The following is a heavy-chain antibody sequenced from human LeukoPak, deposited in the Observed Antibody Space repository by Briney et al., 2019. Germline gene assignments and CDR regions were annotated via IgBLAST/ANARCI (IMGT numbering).Heavy chain of an antibody. CDR3: ASSTMVRGVIRYYFDY. V-gene: IGHV4-59*08. CDR2: IYYSGST. CDR1: GGSISSYY. J-gene: IGHJ4*02. Sequence: SETLSLTCTVSGGSISSYYWSWIRQPPGKGLEWIGYIYYSGSTNYNPSLKSRVTISLDTSKAQFSLKLRSVTAADTAVYYCASSTMVRGVIRYYFDYWGQGTLVTVSS. D-gene: IGHD3-10*01.